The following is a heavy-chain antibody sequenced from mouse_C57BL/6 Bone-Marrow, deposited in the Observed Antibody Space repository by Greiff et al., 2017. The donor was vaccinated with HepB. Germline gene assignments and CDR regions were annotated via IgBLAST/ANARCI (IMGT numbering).Heavy chain of an antibody. J-gene: IGHJ4*01. D-gene: IGHD2-5*01. CDR3: ARENSNYVSAMDY. CDR2: IYPGSGST. CDR1: GYTFTSYW. Sequence: VQLQQPGAELVKPGASVKMSCKASGYTFTSYWITWVKRRPGQGLEWIGDIYPGSGSTNYNEKFKSKATLTVDTSSSTAYMQLSSLTSEDSAVYYCARENSNYVSAMDYWGQGTSVTVSS. V-gene: IGHV1-55*01.